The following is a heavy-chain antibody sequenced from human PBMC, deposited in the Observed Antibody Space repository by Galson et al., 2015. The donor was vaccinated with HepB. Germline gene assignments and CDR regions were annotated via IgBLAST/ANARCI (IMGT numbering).Heavy chain of an antibody. CDR2: IKEDGSDN. J-gene: IGHJ4*02. Sequence: SLRLSCAVSGFTFRNSWMSWVRQAPGKGLEWVANIKEDGSDNNYMDSVRGRFTISRDNAKNSLYLQINSLRAEDTAVHYCAKDESMTVAAFLYWGQGTLVTVSS. CDR1: GFTFRNSW. V-gene: IGHV3-7*01. D-gene: IGHD6-19*01. CDR3: AKDESMTVAAFLY.